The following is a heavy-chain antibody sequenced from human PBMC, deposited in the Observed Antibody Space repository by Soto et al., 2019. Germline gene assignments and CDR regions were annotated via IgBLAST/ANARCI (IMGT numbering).Heavy chain of an antibody. CDR3: ARDPVTED. V-gene: IGHV3-7*03. CDR2: IKGDVSNT. CDR1: GFTLSDYY. J-gene: IGHJ4*02. Sequence: GGSLRLSCATSGFTLSDYYISWVRQAPGKGLEWVGNIKGDVSNTHYVVSVRGRFTISRDNAENLIYLQMNNLRVEDTAMYYCARDPVTEDWGQGTQVTVSS.